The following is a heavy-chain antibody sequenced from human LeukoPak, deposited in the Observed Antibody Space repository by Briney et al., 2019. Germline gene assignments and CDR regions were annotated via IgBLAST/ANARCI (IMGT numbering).Heavy chain of an antibody. D-gene: IGHD3-22*01. CDR1: GFTFSSYA. Sequence: HPGGSLRLSCAASGFTFSSYAMSWVRQAPGKGLEWVSAISGSSGSTYYADSVKGRFTISRDNAKNSLYLQMNSLRAEDTAVYYCARDYYDRRGFGDWGQGTLVTVSS. CDR3: ARDYYDRRGFGD. J-gene: IGHJ4*02. CDR2: ISGSSGST. V-gene: IGHV3-23*01.